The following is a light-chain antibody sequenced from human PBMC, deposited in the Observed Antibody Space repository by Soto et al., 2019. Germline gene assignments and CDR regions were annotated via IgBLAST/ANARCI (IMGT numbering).Light chain of an antibody. CDR1: SSDVGGYNY. Sequence: QSALTQPASVSGSPGQSIIISCTGTSSDVGGYNYVSWYQQHPGKAPKLMIYEVSNRPSGVSDRFSGSKSGNTASLTICGLQAEDEADYYCSSYTSSSTGVFGGGTKLTVL. V-gene: IGLV2-14*01. CDR2: EVS. CDR3: SSYTSSSTGV. J-gene: IGLJ3*02.